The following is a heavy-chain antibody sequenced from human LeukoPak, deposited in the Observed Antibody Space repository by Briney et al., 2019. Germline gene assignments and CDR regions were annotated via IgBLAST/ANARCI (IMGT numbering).Heavy chain of an antibody. CDR2: IFHTGNS. CDR3: ARHPFSDGFDI. CDR1: GGSISNYY. V-gene: IGHV4-59*08. J-gene: IGHJ3*02. Sequence: SETLSLTCTVSGGSISNYYWSWIRQTPGKGLEWIAYIFHTGNSNYNPSLKGRVTISVDTSKNQFSLKVNSVTAADTAMYYCARHPFSDGFDIWGQGTMVTVSS.